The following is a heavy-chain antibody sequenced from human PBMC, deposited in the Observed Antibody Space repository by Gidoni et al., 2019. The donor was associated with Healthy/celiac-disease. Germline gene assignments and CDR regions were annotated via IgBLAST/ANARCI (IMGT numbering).Heavy chain of an antibody. CDR2: IIPIFGTA. V-gene: IGHV1-69*01. CDR3: ARSVSSSSSYKYNYYYMDV. J-gene: IGHJ6*03. D-gene: IGHD6-6*01. Sequence: GLEWMGGIIPIFGTANYAQKFQGRVTITADESTSTAYMELSSLRSEDTAVYYCARSVSSSSSYKYNYYYMDVWGKGTTVTVSS.